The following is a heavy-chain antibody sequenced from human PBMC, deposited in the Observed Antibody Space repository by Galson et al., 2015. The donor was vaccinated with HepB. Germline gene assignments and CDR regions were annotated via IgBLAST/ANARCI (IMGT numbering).Heavy chain of an antibody. V-gene: IGHV3-23*01. D-gene: IGHD2-15*01. CDR1: GFTLNTHA. Sequence: SLRLSCAASGFTLNTHAMAWVRQPPGKGPEWVSALSGDSIIIHYADSVKGRFTISKDNSKNTLYLQMSSLGVEDTAVYYCAKLLVAGGRGLIDFWGQGTLVTVSS. J-gene: IGHJ4*02. CDR2: LSGDSIII. CDR3: AKLLVAGGRGLIDF.